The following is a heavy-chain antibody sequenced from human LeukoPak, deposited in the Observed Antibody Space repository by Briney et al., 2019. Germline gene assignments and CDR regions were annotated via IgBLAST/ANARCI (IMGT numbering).Heavy chain of an antibody. D-gene: IGHD5-18*01. Sequence: ASVKVSCKASGYTFTNYAMNWVRQAPGRGLEWMGWINTNTGNPTYAQGFTGRFVFSMDTSVTTAYLQISSLKAEDTALYYCAAMVAGTATFWGQGTLVTVSS. CDR3: AAMVAGTATF. CDR2: INTNTGNP. CDR1: GYTFTNYA. V-gene: IGHV7-4-1*02. J-gene: IGHJ4*02.